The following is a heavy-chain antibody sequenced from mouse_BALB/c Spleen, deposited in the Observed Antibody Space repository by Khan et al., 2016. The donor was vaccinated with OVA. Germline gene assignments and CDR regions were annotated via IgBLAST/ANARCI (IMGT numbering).Heavy chain of an antibody. V-gene: IGHV5-6*01. CDR3: ARHNYGPFAY. D-gene: IGHD1-1*01. Sequence: EVELVESGGDLVKPGGSLKLSCAAAGFTFSTYAMSWVRQTPDKRLEWVATINTGGDYIYYPDSVKGRFTISRDNAKNTLYLQMSSLRSKDTAMYYCARHNYGPFAYWGQGTLVTVSA. J-gene: IGHJ3*01. CDR2: INTGGDYI. CDR1: GFTFSTYA.